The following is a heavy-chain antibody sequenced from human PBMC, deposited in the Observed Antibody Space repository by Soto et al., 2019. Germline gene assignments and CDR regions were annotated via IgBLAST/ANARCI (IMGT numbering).Heavy chain of an antibody. J-gene: IGHJ5*02. CDR1: GGSISSYY. CDR3: ARHLGYDSSGYYRDWFCH. Sequence: QVQLQESGPGLVKPSETLSLTCTVSGGSISSYYWSWIRQPPGKGLEWIGYIYYSGSSNYNPSLKSRVTIPLDTSQNQFSRRLSSVTAADMAVYYCARHLGYDSSGYYRDWFCHWGQGTLVAVSS. D-gene: IGHD3-22*01. CDR2: IYYSGSS. V-gene: IGHV4-59*08.